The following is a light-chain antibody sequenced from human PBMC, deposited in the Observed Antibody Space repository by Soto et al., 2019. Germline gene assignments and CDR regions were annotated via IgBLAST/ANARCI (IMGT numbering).Light chain of an antibody. CDR3: QQRSNWPPAIS. J-gene: IGLJ2*01. V-gene: IGLV2-14*01. CDR2: GVT. Sequence: QSVLTQPTPVSGSPGQSITISCTGNHNDIGTYDYVSWYQQHPGRAPRLLIHGVTTRPSGISGRFSASKSGLTASLTISGLQPEDEADYYCQQRSNWPPAISFGGGTKL. CDR1: HNDIGTYDY.